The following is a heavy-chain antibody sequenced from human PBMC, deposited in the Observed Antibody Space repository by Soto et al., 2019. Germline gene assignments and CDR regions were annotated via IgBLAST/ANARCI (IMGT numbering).Heavy chain of an antibody. CDR3: ARDLSTGYYGMDV. D-gene: IGHD2-2*01. Sequence: PGWSLRLSCAASGFTFSSYSMNWVRQAPGKGLEWVSSISSSSSYIYYADSVKGRFTISRDNSKNTLYLQMNSLRAEDTAVYYCARDLSTGYYGMDVWGQGTMVTVSS. CDR1: GFTFSSYS. V-gene: IGHV3-21*01. J-gene: IGHJ6*02. CDR2: ISSSSSYI.